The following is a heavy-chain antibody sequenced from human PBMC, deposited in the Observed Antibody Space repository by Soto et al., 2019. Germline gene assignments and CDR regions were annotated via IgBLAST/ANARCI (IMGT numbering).Heavy chain of an antibody. D-gene: IGHD1-26*01. J-gene: IGHJ4*02. V-gene: IGHV1-46*01. CDR2: INACGGST. CDR3: ARDRKSYALDY. CDR1: GYTFTSYY. Sequence: EASVKVSCKASGYTFTSYYMHWVRQAPGQGLEWMGIINACGGSTNYAQKLQGRVTITADASTSTAYMELRSLRSEDTAVYYCARDRKSYALDYWRQGSLVIVAS.